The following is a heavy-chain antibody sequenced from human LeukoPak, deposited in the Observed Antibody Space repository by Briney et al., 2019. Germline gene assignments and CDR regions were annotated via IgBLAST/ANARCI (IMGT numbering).Heavy chain of an antibody. CDR3: AREIFWSGYYSNLHFDY. D-gene: IGHD3-3*01. CDR2: ISSSGSYI. V-gene: IGHV3-21*01. CDR1: EFTFSSYN. J-gene: IGHJ4*02. Sequence: GGSLRLSYAASEFTFSSYNMNWVRQAPGKGLEWVSYISSSGSYIYYADSVKGRFTISRDNAKNSLYLQMNSLRAEDTAVYYCAREIFWSGYYSNLHFDYWGQGTLVTVSS.